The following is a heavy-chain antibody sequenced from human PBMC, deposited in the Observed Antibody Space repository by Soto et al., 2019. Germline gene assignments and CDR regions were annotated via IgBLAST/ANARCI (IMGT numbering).Heavy chain of an antibody. J-gene: IGHJ4*02. V-gene: IGHV4-34*01. CDR2: INHSGST. CDR3: ARGRRDIVVVPAAPVSRRYFDY. CDR1: GGSFSGYY. D-gene: IGHD2-2*01. Sequence: QVQLQQWGAGLLKPSETLSLTCAVYGGSFSGYYWSWIRQPPGKGLEWIGEINHSGSTNYNPSLKSRVTISVDTSKNQFSLKLSSVTVADTAVYYCARGRRDIVVVPAAPVSRRYFDYWGQGTLVTVSS.